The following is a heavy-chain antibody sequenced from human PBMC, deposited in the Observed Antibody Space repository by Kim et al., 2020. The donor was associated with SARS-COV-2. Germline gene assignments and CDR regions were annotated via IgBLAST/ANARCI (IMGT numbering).Heavy chain of an antibody. CDR1: GGSISSGGYY. J-gene: IGHJ4*02. D-gene: IGHD3-10*01. CDR3: APMVQGVMNY. CDR2: IYYSGST. Sequence: SETLSLTCTVSGGSISSGGYYWSWIRQHPGKGLEWIGYIYYSGSTYYNPSLKSRVTISVDTSKNQFSLKLSSVTAADTAVYYCAPMVQGVMNYWGQGTLVTVSS. V-gene: IGHV4-31*03.